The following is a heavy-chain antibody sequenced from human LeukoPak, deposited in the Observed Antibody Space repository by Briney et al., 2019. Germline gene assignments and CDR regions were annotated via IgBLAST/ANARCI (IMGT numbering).Heavy chain of an antibody. CDR1: GFSFSDDC. V-gene: IGHV3-7*01. Sequence: SGGSLRLSCAASGFSFSDDCMCWVRQAPGKGLQWVANINQDGSKKYYADSLKGRFTISRDNAKNSLYLQMSSLRAEDTAVYYCARDHAYRADYWGEGTLVAVSS. D-gene: IGHD2-2*01. CDR3: ARDHAYRADY. J-gene: IGHJ4*02. CDR2: INQDGSKK.